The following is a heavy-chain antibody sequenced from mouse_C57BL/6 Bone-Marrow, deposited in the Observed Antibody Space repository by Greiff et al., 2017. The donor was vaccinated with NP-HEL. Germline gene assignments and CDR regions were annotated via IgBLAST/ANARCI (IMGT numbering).Heavy chain of an antibody. CDR1: GFSLTSYA. CDR2: IWTGGGT. D-gene: IGHD1-1*01. J-gene: IGHJ4*01. V-gene: IGHV2-9-1*01. CDR3: ARITTVVAPYYYAMDY. Sequence: VQLVESGPGLVAPSQSLSITCTVSGFSLTSYAISWVRQPPGKGLEWLGVIWTGGGTNYNSALKSRLSISKDNSKSQVFLKMNSLQTDDTARYYCARITTVVAPYYYAMDYWGQGTAVTVSS.